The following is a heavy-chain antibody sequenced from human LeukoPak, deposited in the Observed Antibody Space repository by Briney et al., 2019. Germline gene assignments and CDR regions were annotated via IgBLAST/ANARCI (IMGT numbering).Heavy chain of an antibody. J-gene: IGHJ4*02. V-gene: IGHV3-7*01. Sequence: GGSLRLSFAASGFTFSSYWMSWVRQAPGKGLEWVANIEQDGSEKYYVDSVKGRFTISRDNAENSLYLQMNSLRAEDTAVYYCANVIAAAGTVYFDYWGQGTLVTVSS. CDR1: GFTFSSYW. CDR2: IEQDGSEK. CDR3: ANVIAAAGTVYFDY. D-gene: IGHD6-13*01.